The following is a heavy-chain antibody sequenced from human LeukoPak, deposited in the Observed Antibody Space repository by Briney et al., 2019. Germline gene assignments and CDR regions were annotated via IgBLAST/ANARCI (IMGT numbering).Heavy chain of an antibody. CDR2: IKQDESEK. CDR1: GFSFSGYW. V-gene: IGHV3-7*01. D-gene: IGHD3-3*01. J-gene: IGHJ6*03. Sequence: GGSLRLSCAASGFSFSGYWMSWVRQAPGKGLEWVANIKQDESEKYYVDSVKGRFTISRDNAKNSLYLQMNSLRAEDTAVYYCAKDVRDYDFWTNYYSYYMDVWGEGTTVSVSS. CDR3: AKDVRDYDFWTNYYSYYMDV.